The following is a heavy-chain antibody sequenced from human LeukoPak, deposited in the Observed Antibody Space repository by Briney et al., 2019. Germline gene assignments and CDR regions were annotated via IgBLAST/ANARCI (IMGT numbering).Heavy chain of an antibody. D-gene: IGHD2-2*01. CDR1: GFTFSDYY. J-gene: IGHJ6*03. Sequence: GGSLRLSCAASGFTFSDYYMSWIRQAPGKGLEWVSYISSSGSTIYYADSVKGRFTISRDNAKNSLYLQMNSLRAEDTAVYYCARPYCSSTSCYSRYYYMDVWGKGTTVTVSS. CDR3: ARPYCSSTSCYSRYYYMDV. CDR2: ISSSGSTI. V-gene: IGHV3-11*04.